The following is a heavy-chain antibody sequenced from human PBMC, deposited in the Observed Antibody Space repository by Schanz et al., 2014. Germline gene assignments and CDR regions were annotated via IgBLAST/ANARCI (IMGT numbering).Heavy chain of an antibody. D-gene: IGHD3-10*01. CDR1: GFTFRNYK. CDR3: VKEDRNHRSDYVY. J-gene: IGHJ4*02. CDR2: ISSTSTYI. Sequence: VQLVESGGSLVKPGGSLRLSCAASGFTFRNYKMIWVRQAPGKGLEWVSSISSTSTYINYADSVKGRFTISRDDSKNTLYLQMNSLRPEDTAVYYCVKEDRNHRSDYVYWGRGTLVTVSS. V-gene: IGHV3-21*01.